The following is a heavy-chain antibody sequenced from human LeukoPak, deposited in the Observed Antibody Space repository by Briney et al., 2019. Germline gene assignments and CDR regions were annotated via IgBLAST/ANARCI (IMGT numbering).Heavy chain of an antibody. V-gene: IGHV3-64*01. D-gene: IGHD3-22*01. CDR3: ARVGGITMMDGLDY. CDR1: GFTFGSYA. CDR2: ISSNGGST. Sequence: GRSLRLSCAASGFTFGSYAMHWVRQAPGKGLEYVSAISSNGGSTYYANSVKGRFTISRDNSKNTLYLQMGSLRAEDMAVYYCARVGGITMMDGLDYWGQGTLVTVSS. J-gene: IGHJ4*02.